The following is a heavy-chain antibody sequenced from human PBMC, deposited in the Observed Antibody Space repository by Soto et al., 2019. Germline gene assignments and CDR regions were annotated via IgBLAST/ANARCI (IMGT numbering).Heavy chain of an antibody. CDR3: ARALSSAAGLYFDY. D-gene: IGHD6-13*01. CDR1: GGCIGRYS. Sequence: SETLSLTCTVSGGCIGRYSRSWLRQPAGKGLEWIGRIHTTENTNYNPSLKSRVTMSVDTSNNQFSLRLSSLTAADTAVYYCARALSSAAGLYFDYWGQGTLAT. V-gene: IGHV4-4*07. CDR2: IHTTENT. J-gene: IGHJ4*02.